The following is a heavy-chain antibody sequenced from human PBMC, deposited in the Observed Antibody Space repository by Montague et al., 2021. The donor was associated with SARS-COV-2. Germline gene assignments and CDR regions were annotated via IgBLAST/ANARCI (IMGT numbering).Heavy chain of an antibody. D-gene: IGHD3-10*01. J-gene: IGHJ5*02. V-gene: IGHV4-61*01. CDR1: GVSVSNRYTH. CDR3: ATYWQGGSGRGS. CDR2: IDYGGSP. Sequence: SETLSLTCTVSGVSVSNRYTHWSWIRQSPGKGLEWIGHIDYGGSPNYNPSLHSRVTISLDTSKNQLSLRLNSATAADTAVYYCATYWQGGSGRGSWGQGTLVTVSS.